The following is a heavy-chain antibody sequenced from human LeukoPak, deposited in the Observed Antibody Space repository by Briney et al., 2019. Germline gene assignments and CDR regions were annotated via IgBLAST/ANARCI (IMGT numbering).Heavy chain of an antibody. CDR2: IYYSGST. V-gene: IGHV4-59*01. Sequence: PSETLSLTCTVSGGSISSYYWSWIRQPPGKGLEWIGCIYYSGSTNYNPSLKSRITISVDTSKNQSSLTLNSVTAADTAVYYCARGRQWGSVVVAAENWFDPWSQGTLVTVSS. CDR3: ARGRQWGSVVVAAENWFDP. D-gene: IGHD2-15*01. CDR1: GGSISSYY. J-gene: IGHJ5*02.